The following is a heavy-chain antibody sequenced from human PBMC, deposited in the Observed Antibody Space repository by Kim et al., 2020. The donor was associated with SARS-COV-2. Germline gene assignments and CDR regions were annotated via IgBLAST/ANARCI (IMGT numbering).Heavy chain of an antibody. CDR2: INSDGSST. CDR1: GFTFSSYW. D-gene: IGHD6-13*01. CDR3: ARDRSSSWYGFSYYYYGMDV. Sequence: GGSLRLSCAASGFTFSSYWMHWVRQAPGKGLVWVSRINSDGSSTSYADSVKGRFTISRDNAKNTLYLQMNSLRAEDTAVYYCARDRSSSWYGFSYYYYGMDVWGQGTTVTVSS. V-gene: IGHV3-74*01. J-gene: IGHJ6*02.